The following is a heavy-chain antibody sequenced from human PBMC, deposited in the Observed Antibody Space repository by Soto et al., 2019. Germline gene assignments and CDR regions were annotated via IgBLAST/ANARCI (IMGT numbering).Heavy chain of an antibody. Sequence: SETLSLTCTVPGGAISTYYWTWIRQTAGKGLEWIGRIYSSGSTKYNPALQSRVTMSLDTSNNQFSLRLTSVTAADTAVYYCARGQRFSDWFDPWGQGTLVTVS. D-gene: IGHD3-3*01. CDR3: ARGQRFSDWFDP. V-gene: IGHV4-4*07. J-gene: IGHJ5*02. CDR1: GGAISTYY. CDR2: IYSSGST.